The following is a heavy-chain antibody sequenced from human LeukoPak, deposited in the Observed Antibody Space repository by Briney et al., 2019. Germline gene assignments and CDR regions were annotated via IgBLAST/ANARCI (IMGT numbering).Heavy chain of an antibody. CDR1: AGSINSYY. CDR3: ARDRGDDYGDYGGAFDI. D-gene: IGHD4-17*01. V-gene: IGHV4-59*01. Sequence: SETLSLTCTVSAGSINSYYWSWVRQPPGEGLEWIGYIYDSGSTTYNPSLQSRVTMSVDTSKNQFSLKLSSVTAADTAVYYCARDRGDDYGDYGGAFDIWGQGTMVIVSS. CDR2: IYDSGST. J-gene: IGHJ3*02.